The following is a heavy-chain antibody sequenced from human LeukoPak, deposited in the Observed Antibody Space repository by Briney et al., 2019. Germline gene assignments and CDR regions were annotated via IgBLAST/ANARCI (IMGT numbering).Heavy chain of an antibody. J-gene: IGHJ3*02. CDR1: GFTVSSNY. D-gene: IGHD2-2*02. V-gene: IGHV3-53*01. Sequence: GGSLRLSSAASGFTVSSNYMSWVRQAPGKGLEWVSVIYSGGSTYYADSVKGRFTISRDNSKNTLYLQMNSLRAEDTAVYYCAREGYCSSTSCYTLGDAFDIWGQGTMVTVSS. CDR3: AREGYCSSTSCYTLGDAFDI. CDR2: IYSGGST.